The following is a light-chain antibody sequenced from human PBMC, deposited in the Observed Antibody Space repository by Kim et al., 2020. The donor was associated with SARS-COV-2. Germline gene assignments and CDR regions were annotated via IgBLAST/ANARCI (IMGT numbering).Light chain of an antibody. Sequence: ASVGDRVTITCRASQSISSYLNWYQQKPGKAPKLLIYTASSLQSGVPSRFSGSGSGTDFTLTISSLQPEDFATYYCQQSYSTPRTFGQGTKVEIK. CDR1: QSISSY. CDR2: TAS. J-gene: IGKJ1*01. CDR3: QQSYSTPRT. V-gene: IGKV1-39*01.